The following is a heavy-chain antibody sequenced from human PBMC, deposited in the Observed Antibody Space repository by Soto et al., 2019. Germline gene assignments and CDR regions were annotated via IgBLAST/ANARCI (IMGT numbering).Heavy chain of an antibody. CDR2: ISSSSSYT. CDR3: ARDLTTYYYDSSGYYFGSYNWFDP. J-gene: IGHJ5*02. D-gene: IGHD3-22*01. V-gene: IGHV3-11*06. CDR1: GFTFSDYY. Sequence: GGSLRLSCAASGFTFSDYYMSWIRQAPGKGLEWVSYISSSSSYTNYADSVKGRFTISRDNAKNSLYLQMNSLRAEDTAVYYCARDLTTYYYDSSGYYFGSYNWFDPWGQGTLVTVSS.